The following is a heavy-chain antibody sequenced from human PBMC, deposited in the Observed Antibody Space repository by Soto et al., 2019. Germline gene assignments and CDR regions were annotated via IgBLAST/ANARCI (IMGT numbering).Heavy chain of an antibody. J-gene: IGHJ6*02. CDR2: INPNSGGT. CDR3: ARGVPAAITYYYYYGMDV. V-gene: IGHV1-2*04. Sequence: GASVKVSFKASGYTFTGYYMHWVRQAPGQGLEWMGWINPNSGGTNYAQKFQGWVTMTRDTSISTAYMELSRLRSDDTAVYYCARGVPAAITYYYYYGMDVWGQGTTVTVSS. D-gene: IGHD2-2*02. CDR1: GYTFTGYY.